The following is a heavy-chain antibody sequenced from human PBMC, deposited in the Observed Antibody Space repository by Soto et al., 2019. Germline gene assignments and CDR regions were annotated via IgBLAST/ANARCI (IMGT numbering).Heavy chain of an antibody. Sequence: GGSLRLSCAASGFTFSSYAMSWVRQAPGKGLEWVSAISGSGGSTYYADSVKGRFTISRDNSKNTLYLQMNSLRAEDTAVYYCATAARPNYYYGMDVWGQGTTVTVS. V-gene: IGHV3-23*01. CDR3: ATAARPNYYYGMDV. D-gene: IGHD6-6*01. J-gene: IGHJ6*02. CDR2: ISGSGGST. CDR1: GFTFSSYA.